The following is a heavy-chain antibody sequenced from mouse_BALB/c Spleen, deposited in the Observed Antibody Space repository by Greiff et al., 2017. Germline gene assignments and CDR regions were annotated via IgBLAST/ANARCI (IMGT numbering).Heavy chain of an antibody. D-gene: IGHD1-1*01. CDR1: GYTFTSYW. CDR3: TTYFFTY. Sequence: QVQLRQPGAELVRPGASVKLSCKASGYTFTSYWINWVKLRPGQGLEWIGNIYPSDSYTNYNQKFKDKATLTVDKSSSTAYMQLSSPTSEDSAVYYCTTYFFTYWGQGTLVTVSA. J-gene: IGHJ3*01. V-gene: IGHV1-69*02. CDR2: IYPSDSYT.